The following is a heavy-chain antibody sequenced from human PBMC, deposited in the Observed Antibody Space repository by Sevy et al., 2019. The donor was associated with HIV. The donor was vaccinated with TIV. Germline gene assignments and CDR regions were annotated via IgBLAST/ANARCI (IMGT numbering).Heavy chain of an antibody. V-gene: IGHV3-21*01. J-gene: IGHJ4*02. CDR3: ARDLNDYNNYMYSFDY. CDR1: GFTFSSYS. CDR2: ISTSGTYK. Sequence: GGSLRLSCAVSGFTFSSYSMNWVRQAPGKGLEWVSFISTSGTYKYYAHSVKGGFTISIDNAKNSLFLQMNSLRADDTAVYYCARDLNDYNNYMYSFDYWGQGTLVTVSS. D-gene: IGHD4-4*01.